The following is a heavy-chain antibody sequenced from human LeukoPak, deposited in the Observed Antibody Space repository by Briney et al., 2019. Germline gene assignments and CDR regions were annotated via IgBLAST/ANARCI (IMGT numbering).Heavy chain of an antibody. J-gene: IGHJ4*02. CDR3: AGGLKRFGVGASTPNDY. CDR2: MNYNSGNT. V-gene: IGHV1-8*01. D-gene: IGHD3-10*01. CDR1: VYTFTSYD. Sequence: ASVKVSCKASVYTFTSYDINWVRQAAGQGLEWMGLMNYNSGNTRYAHKFQGRVTMTRNTSINTAYMELSSLRSEDTAVYYCAGGLKRFGVGASTPNDYWGQGTLVTVSS.